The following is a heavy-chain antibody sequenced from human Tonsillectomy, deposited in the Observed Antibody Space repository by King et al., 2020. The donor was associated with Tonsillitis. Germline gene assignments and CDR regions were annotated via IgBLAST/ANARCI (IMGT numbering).Heavy chain of an antibody. Sequence: VQLVESEGGLVQPGGSLRLSCVASGLIFSSNGMSWCRLAPGKGLEWFSGLSGRGWTIYFVGFVKGRFTSSRENSKNTLFVQMKGLRAEATAVYYCAKGGMTTVTTKAFDVWGQGTMVTVSS. CDR1: GLIFSSNG. D-gene: IGHD4-17*01. CDR3: AKGGMTTVTTKAFDV. J-gene: IGHJ3*01. CDR2: LSGRGWTI. V-gene: IGHV3-23*04.